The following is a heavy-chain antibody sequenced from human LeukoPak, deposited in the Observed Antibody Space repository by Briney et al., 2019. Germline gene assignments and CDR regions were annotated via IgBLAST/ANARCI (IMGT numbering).Heavy chain of an antibody. Sequence: ASVKVSCKASGSTFTSYYMHWVRQAPGQGLEWMGWISAYNGNTNYAQKLQGRVTMTTDTSTSTAYMELRSLRSDDTAVYYCARYSSGWYVGLYYFDYWGQGTLVTVSS. CDR2: ISAYNGNT. CDR1: GSTFTSYY. CDR3: ARYSSGWYVGLYYFDY. D-gene: IGHD6-19*01. J-gene: IGHJ4*02. V-gene: IGHV1-18*04.